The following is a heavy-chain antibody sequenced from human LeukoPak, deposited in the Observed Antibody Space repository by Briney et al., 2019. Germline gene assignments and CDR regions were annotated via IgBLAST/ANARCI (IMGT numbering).Heavy chain of an antibody. CDR3: ARHSSGWPADFDY. Sequence: PSETLSLTCTVSGGSISSSSYYWGWIRQPPGKGLEWIGSIYYSGSTYYNPSLKSRVTISVDTSKNQFSLKLSSVTAADTAAYYCARHSSGWPADFDYWGQGTLVTVST. V-gene: IGHV4-39*01. D-gene: IGHD6-19*01. CDR2: IYYSGST. J-gene: IGHJ4*02. CDR1: GGSISSSSYY.